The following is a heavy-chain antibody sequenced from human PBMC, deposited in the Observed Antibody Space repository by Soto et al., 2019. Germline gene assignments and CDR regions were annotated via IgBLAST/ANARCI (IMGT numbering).Heavy chain of an antibody. J-gene: IGHJ6*02. Sequence: SETLSLTCTVSGGSIRIGGYYWSWLRQNPRRGLEWIGNIYYSGNTYYNPSLKSRLTISVDTSKNQFSLNLSSVTAADTAVYYCARDRLMATAGTARHYFGLDVWGQGTTVTVSS. D-gene: IGHD5-18*01. CDR2: IYYSGNT. CDR1: GGSIRIGGYY. CDR3: ARDRLMATAGTARHYFGLDV. V-gene: IGHV4-31*03.